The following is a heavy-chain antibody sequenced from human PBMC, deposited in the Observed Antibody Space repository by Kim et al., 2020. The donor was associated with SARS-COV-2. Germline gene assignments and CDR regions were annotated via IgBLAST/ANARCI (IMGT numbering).Heavy chain of an antibody. D-gene: IGHD1-7*01. CDR2: IKQDGSEK. CDR3: ARVGRELSLYYYYGMDV. Sequence: GGSLRLSCAASGFTFSSYWMSWVRQAPGKGLEWVANIKQDGSEKYYVDSVKGRFTISRDNAKNSLYLQMNSLRAEDTAVYYCARVGRELSLYYYYGMDVWGQGTTVTVSS. J-gene: IGHJ6*02. V-gene: IGHV3-7*04. CDR1: GFTFSSYW.